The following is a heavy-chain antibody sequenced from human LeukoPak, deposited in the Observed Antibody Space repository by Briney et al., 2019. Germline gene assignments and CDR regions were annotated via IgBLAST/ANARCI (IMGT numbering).Heavy chain of an antibody. CDR1: GGSISSYY. CDR3: ARVSPDNYYDSSGYYYGFHY. Sequence: SETLSLTCTVSGGSISSYYWSWIRQPPGKGLEWIGYIYYSGSTNYNPSLKSRVTISVDTSKNQFSLKLSSVTAADTAVYYCARVSPDNYYDSSGYYYGFHYWGQGTLVTVSS. CDR2: IYYSGST. J-gene: IGHJ4*02. D-gene: IGHD3-22*01. V-gene: IGHV4-59*01.